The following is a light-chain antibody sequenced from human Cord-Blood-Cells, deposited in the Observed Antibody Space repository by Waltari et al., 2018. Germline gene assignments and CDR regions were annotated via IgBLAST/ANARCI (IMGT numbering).Light chain of an antibody. CDR1: QSVSSN. J-gene: IGKJ1*01. V-gene: IGKV3-15*01. Sequence: IVMTQSPATPSVSPGARATLSCRASQSVSSNLAWYQQKPGQAPRLLVYGSCTGATGIPARFSGSGYGTEFTLTNSSLQSEDFAVYFCQQYNNWPPWKFGQGTKVEIK. CDR2: GSC. CDR3: QQYNNWPPWK.